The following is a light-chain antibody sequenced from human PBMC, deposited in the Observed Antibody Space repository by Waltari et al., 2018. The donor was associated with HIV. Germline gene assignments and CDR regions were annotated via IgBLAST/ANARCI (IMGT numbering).Light chain of an antibody. CDR3: CSYAGSYTYV. J-gene: IGLJ1*01. Sequence: QSALTQPRSVSGSPGQSVTISCTGTSGDVGAYNYVSWYQQHPGKAPKLMIYDVSKRPSGVPERFAGSRSGNTASLTISGLQAEDVADYYCCSYAGSYTYVFVTGTEVTVL. CDR1: SGDVGAYNY. CDR2: DVS. V-gene: IGLV2-11*01.